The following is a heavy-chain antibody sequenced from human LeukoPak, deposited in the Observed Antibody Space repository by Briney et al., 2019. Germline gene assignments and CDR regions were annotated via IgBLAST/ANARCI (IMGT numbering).Heavy chain of an antibody. CDR2: LSWNSASI. D-gene: IGHD3-9*01. CDR1: GFTFDAYA. CDR3: AKDIDWNKHYYVDY. Sequence: SLRCSCAASGFTFDAYAMHWDRQAQGNGLEWVSGLSWNSASIGYADSVKGRFTISRDNAKDPLYLQRNSLRSEYTALYYCAKDIDWNKHYYVDYGRQGTLVTVPS. V-gene: IGHV3-9*01. J-gene: IGHJ4*02.